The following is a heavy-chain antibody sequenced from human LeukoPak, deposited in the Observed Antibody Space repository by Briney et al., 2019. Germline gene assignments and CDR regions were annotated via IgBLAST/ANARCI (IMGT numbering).Heavy chain of an antibody. CDR3: ATGILGEMATIRDHYYYGMDV. D-gene: IGHD5-24*01. J-gene: IGHJ6*02. CDR2: IIPIFGTA. Sequence: GASVKVSCKASGGTFSSYAISWVRQAPGQGLEWMGGIIPIFGTANYAQKFQGRVTITADESTSTAYMELSSLRSEDTAVYYCATGILGEMATIRDHYYYGMDVWGQGTTVTVSS. V-gene: IGHV1-69*13. CDR1: GGTFSSYA.